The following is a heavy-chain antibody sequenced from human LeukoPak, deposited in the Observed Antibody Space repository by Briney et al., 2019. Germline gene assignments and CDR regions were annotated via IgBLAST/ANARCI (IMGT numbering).Heavy chain of an antibody. Sequence: GGSLRLSCAASGFTFSSYAMSWVRQAPGKGLEWVSAISGSGGSTYYADSVKGRFTISRDNSKNTLYLQMNSLRAEDTAIYYCATAYSTTWSFSDFWGQGTLVTVSS. V-gene: IGHV3-23*01. J-gene: IGHJ4*02. CDR2: ISGSGGST. D-gene: IGHD6-13*01. CDR1: GFTFSSYA. CDR3: ATAYSTTWSFSDF.